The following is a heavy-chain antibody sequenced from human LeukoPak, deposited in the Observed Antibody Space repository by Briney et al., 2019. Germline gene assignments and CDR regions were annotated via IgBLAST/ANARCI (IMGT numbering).Heavy chain of an antibody. Sequence: GGSLRLSCAASGFTFSSYAMSWVRQAPGKGLEWVSGISGSDGSTNYADSVKGRFTISRDNSKNTLYLQMNSLRAEDTAVYYCARGVRIAVAGNIDYWGQGTLVTVSS. V-gene: IGHV3-23*01. CDR2: ISGSDGST. CDR1: GFTFSSYA. J-gene: IGHJ4*02. CDR3: ARGVRIAVAGNIDY. D-gene: IGHD6-19*01.